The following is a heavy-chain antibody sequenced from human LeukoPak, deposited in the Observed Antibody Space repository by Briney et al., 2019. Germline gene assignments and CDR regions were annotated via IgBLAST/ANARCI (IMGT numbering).Heavy chain of an antibody. Sequence: GGSLRLSCAASEFIVSSNYMSWVRQAPGKGLEWVSVIYSGHNTYYADSVKGRFTISRDNSKSTLYLQMNSLRAEDTAVYYCASQRGATILGSFDYWGQGTLVTVSS. CDR1: EFIVSSNY. V-gene: IGHV3-66*04. CDR2: IYSGHNT. J-gene: IGHJ4*02. D-gene: IGHD3-3*01. CDR3: ASQRGATILGSFDY.